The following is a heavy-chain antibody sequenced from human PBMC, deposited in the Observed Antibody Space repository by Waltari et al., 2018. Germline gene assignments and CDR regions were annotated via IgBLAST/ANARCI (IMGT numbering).Heavy chain of an antibody. CDR1: DGSLTGYY. D-gene: IGHD3-22*01. V-gene: IGHV4-34*01. J-gene: IGHJ4*02. CDR3: AREGDDNSDYFRYYFDY. Sequence: HVQLQQWGIGLLNPSETLSLTCAVYDGSLTGYYWSWIRQSPGKGLEWIGEIHHSGSATYNPSLESRLRISVDTANNQFSLRLSFVTAADTAMYYCAREGDDNSDYFRYYFDYWGQGTLVTVSS. CDR2: IHHSGSA.